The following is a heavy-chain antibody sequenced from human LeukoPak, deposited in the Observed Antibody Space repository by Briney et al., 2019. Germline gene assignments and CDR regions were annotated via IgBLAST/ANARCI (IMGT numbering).Heavy chain of an antibody. D-gene: IGHD1-26*01. CDR2: INPNSGGT. J-gene: IGHJ4*02. V-gene: IGHV1-2*02. Sequence: ASVKVSCKASGYTFTGYYMHWVRQAPGQGLEWMGWINPNSGGTNYAQKFQGRVTMTRDTSISAAYMELSRLRSDGTAVYYCARGFNEWELPFDYWGQGTLVTVSS. CDR3: ARGFNEWELPFDY. CDR1: GYTFTGYY.